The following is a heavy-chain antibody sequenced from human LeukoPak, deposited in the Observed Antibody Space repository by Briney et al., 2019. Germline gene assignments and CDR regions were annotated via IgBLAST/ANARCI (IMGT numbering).Heavy chain of an antibody. CDR3: ARGSGRLAQEDYYYGMDV. V-gene: IGHV4-31*03. CDR1: GGSISSGGYY. J-gene: IGHJ6*02. CDR2: IYYSGST. Sequence: SETLSLTCTVSGGSISSGGYYWSWLRQHPGTGLEWIGYIYYSGSTYYNPSLKSRVTISVDTSKNQFSLKLSSVTAADTGVYYCARGSGRLAQEDYYYGMDVWGQGTTVTVSS. D-gene: IGHD3-10*01.